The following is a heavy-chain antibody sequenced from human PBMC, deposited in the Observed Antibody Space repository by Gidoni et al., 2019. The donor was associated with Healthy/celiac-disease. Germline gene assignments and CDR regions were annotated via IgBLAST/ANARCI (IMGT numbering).Heavy chain of an antibody. CDR1: GYTFTGYY. CDR2: INPNSGGT. D-gene: IGHD3-10*01. Sequence: QVQLVQSGAEVKKPGASVKVSCKASGYTFTGYYMHWVRQAPGQGLEWMGWINPNSGGTNYAQKFQGRVTMTRDTSISTAYMELSRLRSDDTAVYYCARDTLTNYGSGSGAFDIWGQGTMVTVSS. J-gene: IGHJ3*02. V-gene: IGHV1-2*02. CDR3: ARDTLTNYGSGSGAFDI.